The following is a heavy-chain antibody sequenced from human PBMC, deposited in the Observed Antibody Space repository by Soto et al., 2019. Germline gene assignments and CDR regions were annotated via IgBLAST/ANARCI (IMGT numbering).Heavy chain of an antibody. CDR1: GDSVSSNSAA. CDR2: TYYKSKWYY. CDR3: ARGSWDDVSGHYYMDV. D-gene: IGHD1-1*01. J-gene: IGHJ6*03. V-gene: IGHV6-1*01. Sequence: SQTLSLTCAISGDSVSSNSAAWNWIRQSPSRGLEWLGRTYYKSKWYYTYAASVKSRITVSPDTSKNQFSLQLTSVTPEDTAVYYCARGSWDDVSGHYYMDVWDKGTSVTVFS.